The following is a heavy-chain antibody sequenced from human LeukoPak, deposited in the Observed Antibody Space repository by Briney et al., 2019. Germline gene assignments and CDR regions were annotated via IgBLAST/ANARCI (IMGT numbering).Heavy chain of an antibody. V-gene: IGHV1-2*02. J-gene: IGHJ6*03. D-gene: IGHD1-26*01. CDR2: INPNSGGT. CDR3: AKSGSYHYYYYMDV. CDR1: GYTFTGYY. Sequence: ASVKVSCKASGYTFTGYYMHWVRQAPGQGLEWMGWINPNSGGTNYAQKFQGRVTMTRDTPISTAYMELSRLRSDDTAVYYCAKSGSYHYYYYMDVWGKGTTVTISS.